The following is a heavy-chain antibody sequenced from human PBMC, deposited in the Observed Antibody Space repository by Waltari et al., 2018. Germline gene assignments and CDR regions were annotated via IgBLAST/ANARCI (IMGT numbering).Heavy chain of an antibody. Sequence: QVQLQESGPGLVKPSQTLSLTCTVSGGSIRSGGYSWSWLRQHPGKGLEWIGYIYYSGSTYYNPSLKSRVTISVDTSKNQFSLKLSSVTAADTAVYYCARDRETGSYPAARLFDYWGQGTLVTVSS. V-gene: IGHV4-31*03. CDR3: ARDRETGSYPAARLFDY. CDR2: IYYSGST. J-gene: IGHJ4*02. CDR1: GGSIRSGGYS. D-gene: IGHD1-26*01.